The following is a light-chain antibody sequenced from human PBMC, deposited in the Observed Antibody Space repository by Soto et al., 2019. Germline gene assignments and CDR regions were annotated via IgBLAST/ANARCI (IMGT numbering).Light chain of an antibody. CDR2: SDS. J-gene: IGLJ2*01. V-gene: IGLV1-44*01. Sequence: QSVLTQPPSASGTPGQRVTISGSGSTSNIGSNTVNWYQQLPGTAPKLLIYSDSQRPSGVPDRFSGSKSGTSASLAISGLQSEDESAYYCAVWDDSLNGSVFGGGTKRTVL. CDR3: AVWDDSLNGSV. CDR1: TSNIGSNT.